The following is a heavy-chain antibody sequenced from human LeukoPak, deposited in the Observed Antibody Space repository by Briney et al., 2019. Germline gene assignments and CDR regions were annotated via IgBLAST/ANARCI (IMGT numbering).Heavy chain of an antibody. Sequence: GGSLRLSCAASGFTFSSYAMSWVRQAPGKGLDWVSAISGSGGSTYYADSVKGRFTISRDNSKNTLYLQMNSLRAEDTAVYYCAKENGYYYDSSVLLGYWGQGTLVTVSS. CDR1: GFTFSSYA. V-gene: IGHV3-23*01. J-gene: IGHJ4*02. CDR2: ISGSGGST. CDR3: AKENGYYYDSSVLLGY. D-gene: IGHD3-22*01.